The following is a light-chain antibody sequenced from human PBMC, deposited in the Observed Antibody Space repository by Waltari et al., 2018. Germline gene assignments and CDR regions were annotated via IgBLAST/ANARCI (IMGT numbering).Light chain of an antibody. CDR2: RNN. CDR1: SSNIGSNY. V-gene: IGLV1-47*01. CDR3: AAWDDSLSGVV. J-gene: IGLJ2*01. Sequence: QSVLTQPPSASGTPGQRVTISCSGSSSNIGSNYVYWYQQLPGTAPKLLIYRNNQRPSGVPGRFSGSKSGNSASLAISGLRSEDEADYYCAAWDDSLSGVVFGGGTKLTVL.